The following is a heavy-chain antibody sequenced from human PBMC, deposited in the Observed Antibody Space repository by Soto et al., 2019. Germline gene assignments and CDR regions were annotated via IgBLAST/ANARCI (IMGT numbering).Heavy chain of an antibody. CDR3: ARGLRHFDY. D-gene: IGHD4-17*01. CDR1: GDSISSYY. V-gene: IGHV4-59*12. CDR2: IFHTGSA. Sequence: SETLSLTCTVSGDSISSYYWSWIRQPPGKGLEWIGYIFHTGSANYNPSLKSRVTISVDTSKNQFSLKLSSVTAADTAVYYCARGLRHFDYWGQGTLVTVSS. J-gene: IGHJ4*02.